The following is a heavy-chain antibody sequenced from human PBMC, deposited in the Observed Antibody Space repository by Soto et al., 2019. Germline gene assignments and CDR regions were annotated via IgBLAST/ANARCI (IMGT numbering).Heavy chain of an antibody. J-gene: IGHJ4*02. CDR1: GYTFTSYA. V-gene: IGHV1-3*01. CDR3: AMSIVVVTAADY. CDR2: INAGNGNT. D-gene: IGHD2-21*02. Sequence: QVQLVQSGAEVKKPGASVKVSCKASGYTFTSYAMHWVRQAPGQRLEWMGWINAGNGNTKYSQKFRGRVTITRDTSASTAYMELSSLRSEDTAVYYCAMSIVVVTAADYWGQGTLVTVSS.